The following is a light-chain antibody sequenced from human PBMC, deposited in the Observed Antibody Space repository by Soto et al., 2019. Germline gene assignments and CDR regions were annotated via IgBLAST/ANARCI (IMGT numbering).Light chain of an antibody. Sequence: SYELTQPPSVSVAPGKTASINCGGNNIGIGTKSVHWYQQKSGQAPVLVIYYDSDRPSGIPERFSGSKSGNTATLTISRVEAGDEADYYCQVWDKSSDHSYVFGTGTKLTVL. CDR3: QVWDKSSDHSYV. CDR2: YDS. J-gene: IGLJ1*01. CDR1: NIGIGTKS. V-gene: IGLV3-21*04.